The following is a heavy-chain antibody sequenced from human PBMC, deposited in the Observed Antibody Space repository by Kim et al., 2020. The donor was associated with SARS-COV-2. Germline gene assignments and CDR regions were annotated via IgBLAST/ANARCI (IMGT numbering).Heavy chain of an antibody. CDR2: ISSSGSTI. D-gene: IGHD3-10*01. CDR1: GFTFSSYE. J-gene: IGHJ4*02. CDR3: ARVRAELYGKLWFGDEDY. Sequence: GGSLRLSCAASGFTFSSYEMNWVRQAPGKGLEWVSYISSSGSTIYYADSVKGRFTISRDNAKNSLYLQMNSLRAEDTAVYYCARVRAELYGKLWFGDEDYWGQGTLVTVSS. V-gene: IGHV3-48*03.